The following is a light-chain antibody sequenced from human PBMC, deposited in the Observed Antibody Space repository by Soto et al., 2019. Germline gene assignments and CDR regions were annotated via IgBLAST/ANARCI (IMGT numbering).Light chain of an antibody. V-gene: IGKV3-20*01. CDR3: QQYGSSPIT. CDR1: QSVSSSQ. J-gene: IGKJ5*01. Sequence: EIVVTQSPGTLSLTPGERATLSCRASQSVSSSQLARYQQKPGQAPRLLMYGASSRATGIPDRLSGSGSGTDFTLTISRLEPEDFAVYYCQQYGSSPITFGQGTRLEI. CDR2: GAS.